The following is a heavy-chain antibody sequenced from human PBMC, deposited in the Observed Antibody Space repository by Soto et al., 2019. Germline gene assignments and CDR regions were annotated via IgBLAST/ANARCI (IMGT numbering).Heavy chain of an antibody. CDR3: ARWRYLDY. CDR1: GFSFSSYA. J-gene: IGHJ4*02. V-gene: IGHV3-23*01. D-gene: IGHD2-15*01. Sequence: GGSLRLSCAASGFSFSSYAMSWVRQAPGKGLEWVSTISGSDGKTFYADSVKGRFSISRDTSKNTLYLQMNSLRADDTAVYYCARWRYLDYWGQGTRVTVSS. CDR2: ISGSDGKT.